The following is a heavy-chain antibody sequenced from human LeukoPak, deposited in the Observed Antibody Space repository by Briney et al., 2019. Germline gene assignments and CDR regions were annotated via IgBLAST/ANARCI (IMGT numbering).Heavy chain of an antibody. CDR2: IYYSGST. Sequence: SETLSLTCTVSGGSISSYYWSWIRQPPGKGLEWIGYIYYSGSTNYNPSLKSRVTIPVDTSKNQFSLKLSSVTAADTAVYYCAREGHRGYSYRTQFDYWGQGTLVTVSS. CDR3: AREGHRGYSYRTQFDY. J-gene: IGHJ4*02. V-gene: IGHV4-59*01. D-gene: IGHD5-18*01. CDR1: GGSISSYY.